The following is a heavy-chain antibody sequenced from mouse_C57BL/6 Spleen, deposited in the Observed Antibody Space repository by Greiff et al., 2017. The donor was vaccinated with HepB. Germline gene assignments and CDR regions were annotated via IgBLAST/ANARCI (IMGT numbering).Heavy chain of an antibody. CDR1: GFTFSNYW. Sequence: EVNLVESGGGLVQPGGSMKLSCVASGFTFSNYWMNWVRQSPEKGLEWVAQIRLKSDNYATHYAESVKGRFTISRDDSKSSVYLQMNNLRAEDTGIYYCTGRSYGYFDVWGTGTTVTVSS. CDR2: IRLKSDNYAT. J-gene: IGHJ1*03. V-gene: IGHV6-3*01. CDR3: TGRSYGYFDV.